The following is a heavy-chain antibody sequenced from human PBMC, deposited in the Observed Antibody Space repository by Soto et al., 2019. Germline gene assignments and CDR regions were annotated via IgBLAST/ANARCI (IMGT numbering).Heavy chain of an antibody. Sequence: ESVKISCAASGFTLSTYSMNLVRQAPWKGLEWVSSISSSSSHIYYADSVKGRFTISRDNAKNSLSLQMNSLRAEDTAVYYCTRDASGTMTMVTTRPDLWGQGTLVTVSS. CDR3: TRDASGTMTMVTTRPDL. CDR1: GFTLSTYS. V-gene: IGHV3-21*01. D-gene: IGHD4-17*01. CDR2: ISSSSSHI. J-gene: IGHJ5*02.